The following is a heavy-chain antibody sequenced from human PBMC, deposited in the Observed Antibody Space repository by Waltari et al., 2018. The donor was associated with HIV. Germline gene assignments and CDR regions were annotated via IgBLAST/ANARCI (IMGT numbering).Heavy chain of an antibody. CDR3: AREPRQLVPEF. Sequence: EVLLVESGGGLVKPGGSLRLSCEASGFTFNSYWMHWVRQVPGKGPAWVSRINNDGSTTDYADSVKGRFTISRDNAQNTLYLQMNSLRAEDTAMYYCAREPRQLVPEFWGQGTLVTVSS. CDR1: GFTFNSYW. J-gene: IGHJ4*02. CDR2: INNDGSTT. V-gene: IGHV3-74*01. D-gene: IGHD6-13*01.